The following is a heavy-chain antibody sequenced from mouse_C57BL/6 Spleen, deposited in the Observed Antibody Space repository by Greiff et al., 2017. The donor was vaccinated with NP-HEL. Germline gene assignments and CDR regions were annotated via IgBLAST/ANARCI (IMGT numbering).Heavy chain of an antibody. CDR2: IYPGDGDT. CDR1: GYAFSSSW. J-gene: IGHJ2*01. Sequence: QVQLKQSGPELVKPGASVKISCKASGYAFSSSWMNWVKQRPGKGLEWIGRIYPGDGDTNYNGKFKGKATLTADKSSSTAYMQLSSLTSEDSAVYFCARWNYDYGYFDYWGQGTTLTVSS. D-gene: IGHD2-4*01. CDR3: ARWNYDYGYFDY. V-gene: IGHV1-82*01.